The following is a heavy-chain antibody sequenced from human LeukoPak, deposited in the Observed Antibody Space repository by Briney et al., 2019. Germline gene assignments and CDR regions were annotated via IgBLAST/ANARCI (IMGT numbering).Heavy chain of an antibody. CDR3: AKGSSRHLWFGEMVAFDI. Sequence: PGGSLRLSCEASGFTFSSYGMSWVRQAPGQGLEWVSAISGSGGSTYYADSVKGRFTISRDNSKNTLYLQMNSLRAEDTAVYYFAKGSSRHLWFGEMVAFDIWGQGTMVTVSS. CDR2: ISGSGGST. V-gene: IGHV3-23*01. CDR1: GFTFSSYG. D-gene: IGHD3-10*01. J-gene: IGHJ3*02.